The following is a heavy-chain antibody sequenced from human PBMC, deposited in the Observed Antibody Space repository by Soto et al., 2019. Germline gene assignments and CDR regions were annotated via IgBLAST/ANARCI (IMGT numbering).Heavy chain of an antibody. Sequence: EVKLLDSGGGLVQPGGSLRLSCAASGFTFSTYVMAWVRQAPGRGLEWVSGISASGSNGFYTDSVKGRFIISRDNSKNTLYLQMNSRRVDDTALYFCAKGDSDYYFDSLGQGTLVTVSS. CDR3: AKGDSDYYFDS. D-gene: IGHD4-4*01. J-gene: IGHJ4*02. CDR2: ISASGSNG. CDR1: GFTFSTYV. V-gene: IGHV3-23*01.